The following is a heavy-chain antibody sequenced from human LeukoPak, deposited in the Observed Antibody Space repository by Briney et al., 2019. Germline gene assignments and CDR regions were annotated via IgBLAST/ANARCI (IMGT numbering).Heavy chain of an antibody. CDR3: ARAETGYHYYYYYYMDV. V-gene: IGHV4-59*01. D-gene: IGHD3-9*01. J-gene: IGHJ6*03. Sequence: SETLSLTCTVSGGSLSFYYWSWIRQPPGKGLEWIGYIYYSGSTNYNPSLKSRVTISIDTSKNQFSLNLSSVTAADTAVYYCARAETGYHYYYYYYMDVWGKGTTVTISS. CDR2: IYYSGST. CDR1: GGSLSFYY.